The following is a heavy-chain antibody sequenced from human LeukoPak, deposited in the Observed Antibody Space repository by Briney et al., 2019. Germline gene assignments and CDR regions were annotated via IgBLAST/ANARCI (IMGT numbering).Heavy chain of an antibody. CDR1: GGSISSGGYY. V-gene: IGHV4-31*03. CDR3: ARGRLESGYVDFDY. J-gene: IGHJ4*02. CDR2: IYYSGST. D-gene: IGHD5-12*01. Sequence: SQTLSLTCTVSGGSISSGGYYWSWIRQHPGTGLEWIGYIYYSGSTYYNPSLKSRVTISVDTSKNQFSLKLSSVTAADTAVYYCARGRLESGYVDFDYWGQGTLVTVSS.